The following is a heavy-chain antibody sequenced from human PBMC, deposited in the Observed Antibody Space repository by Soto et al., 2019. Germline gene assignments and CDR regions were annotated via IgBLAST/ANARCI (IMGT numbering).Heavy chain of an antibody. J-gene: IGHJ4*02. Sequence: EVQLVESGGGLVQPGGSLRLSCAASGFTFSSYSMNWVRQAPGKGLEWVSSISSSSSYIYYADSVKGRFTISRDNAKNTLYLQMNSLRGEDTAVYYFARVGLIAAAGGSFDYWGQGTLVTVSS. CDR2: ISSSSSYI. CDR1: GFTFSSYS. V-gene: IGHV3-21*01. CDR3: ARVGLIAAAGGSFDY. D-gene: IGHD6-13*01.